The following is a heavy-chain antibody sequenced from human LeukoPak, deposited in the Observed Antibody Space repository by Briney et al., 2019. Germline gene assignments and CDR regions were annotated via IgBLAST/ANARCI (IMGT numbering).Heavy chain of an antibody. J-gene: IGHJ4*02. CDR2: ISGSGGST. Sequence: QPGGSPRLSCAASGFTFSSYAMSWVRQAPGKGLEWVSAISGSGGSTYYADSVKGRFTISRDNSKNTLYLQMNSLRAEDTAVYYCAKPFWSGYVPFDYWGQGTLVTVSS. D-gene: IGHD3-3*01. CDR3: AKPFWSGYVPFDY. V-gene: IGHV3-23*01. CDR1: GFTFSSYA.